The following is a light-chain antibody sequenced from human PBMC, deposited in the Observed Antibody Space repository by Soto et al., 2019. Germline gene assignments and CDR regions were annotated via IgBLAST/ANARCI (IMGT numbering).Light chain of an antibody. Sequence: RMKNIGPLSLSPGDRATLSCRASQSVSNNYLAWYQQKPGQAPRLLIYDTSIMATGVPSRFSGSGSGTEFTLTISSLQSEDFATYYCQQYNDFWPFGQGTKVAIK. J-gene: IGKJ1*01. CDR3: QQYNDFWP. CDR2: DTS. V-gene: IGKV3D-15*02. CDR1: QSVSNN.